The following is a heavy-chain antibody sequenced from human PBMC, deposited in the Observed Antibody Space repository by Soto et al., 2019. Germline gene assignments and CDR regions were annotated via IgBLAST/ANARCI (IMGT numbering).Heavy chain of an antibody. D-gene: IGHD4-4*01. CDR1: GFTFSSYA. CDR2: ISGSGGST. J-gene: IGHJ4*02. V-gene: IGHV3-23*01. CDR3: TLYSNYLGRIAY. Sequence: GGSLRLSCAASGFTFSSYAMSWVRQAPGKGLEWVSAISGSGGSTYYADSVKGRFTISRDNSKNTVYLQMNSLRAEDTAVYYCTLYSNYLGRIAYWGQGTLVTVSS.